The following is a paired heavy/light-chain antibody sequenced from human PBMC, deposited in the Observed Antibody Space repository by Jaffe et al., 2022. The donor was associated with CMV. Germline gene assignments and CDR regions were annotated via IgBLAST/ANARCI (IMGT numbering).Light chain of an antibody. J-gene: IGKJ3*01. V-gene: IGKV2-28*01. CDR1: QSLLHSNGYNY. Sequence: DIVMTQSPLSLPVTPGEPASISCRSSQSLLHSNGYNYLDWYLQKPGKSPQLLIYLGSNRASGVPDRFSGSGSGTDFTLKISRVEAEDVGVYYCMQALQTPFTFGPGTKVDIK. CDR2: LGS. CDR3: MQALQTPFT.
Heavy chain of an antibody. CDR1: GFTVSSNY. J-gene: IGHJ6*02. CDR3: AAGAPAQNYYYYYGMDV. Sequence: EVQLVESGGGLIQPGGSLRLSCAASGFTVSSNYMSWVRQAPGKGLEWVSVIYSGGSTYYADSVKGRFTISRDNSKNTLYLQMNSLRAEDTAVYYCAAGAPAQNYYYYYGMDVWGQGTTVTVSS. V-gene: IGHV3-53*01. CDR2: IYSGGST. D-gene: IGHD3-10*01.